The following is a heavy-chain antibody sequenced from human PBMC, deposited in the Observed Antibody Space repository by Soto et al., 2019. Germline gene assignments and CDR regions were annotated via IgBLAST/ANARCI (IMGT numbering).Heavy chain of an antibody. CDR1: GGSISSYY. Sequence: LPETLSLTCTVSGGSISSYYWSWIRQPAGKGLEWIGRIYTSGSTNYNPSLKSRVTMSVDTSKNQFSLKLSSVTAADTAVYYCARDWDNGGWFDPWGQGTLVTVSS. D-gene: IGHD1-20*01. CDR2: IYTSGST. V-gene: IGHV4-4*07. CDR3: ARDWDNGGWFDP. J-gene: IGHJ5*02.